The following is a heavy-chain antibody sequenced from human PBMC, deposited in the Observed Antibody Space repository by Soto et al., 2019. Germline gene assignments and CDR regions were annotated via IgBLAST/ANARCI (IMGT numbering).Heavy chain of an antibody. J-gene: IGHJ5*02. CDR2: INPGNGNA. CDR3: VLRWLDP. D-gene: IGHD3-10*01. CDR1: GYSFTSRA. Sequence: QVQVVQSGAEVKKPGASVSVSCKTSGYSFTSRAMQWVRQPPGETPEWMAWINPGNGNAKYSQRSQGRVSVTRDISTSTVYMEMSSLTLEDTAVYYCVLRWLDPWGQGTRVTVTS. V-gene: IGHV1-3*01.